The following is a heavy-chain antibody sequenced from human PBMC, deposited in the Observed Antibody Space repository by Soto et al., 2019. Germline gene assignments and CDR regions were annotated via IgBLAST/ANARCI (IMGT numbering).Heavy chain of an antibody. V-gene: IGHV3-53*01. CDR3: ARVISSSYYDFWSGPPYYYYGMDV. J-gene: IGHJ6*02. CDR2: INSGSST. Sequence: PGGSLRLSCAASGFTVSSNYMSWVRQAPGKGLEWVSVINSGSSTSYADSVKGRFTISRDNAKNTLYLQMNSLRAEDTAVYYCARVISSSYYDFWSGPPYYYYGMDVWGQGTTVTVSS. CDR1: GFTVSSNY. D-gene: IGHD3-3*01.